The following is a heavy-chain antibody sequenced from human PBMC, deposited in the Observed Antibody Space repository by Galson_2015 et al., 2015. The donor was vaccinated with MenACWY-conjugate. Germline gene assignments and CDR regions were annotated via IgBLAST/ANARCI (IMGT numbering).Heavy chain of an antibody. Sequence: QSGAEVKQPGESLTISCKGSGYYFTSYWIAWVRQIPGKGLEWMGLISPGDSNTRYSPSFQGQVTISADKSISTAYLQWSSLKASDTAMYYCARHPPGGRGMDVWGQGTTATVSS. D-gene: IGHD1-26*01. CDR2: ISPGDSNT. J-gene: IGHJ6*02. CDR3: ARHPPGGRGMDV. V-gene: IGHV5-51*01. CDR1: GYYFTSYW.